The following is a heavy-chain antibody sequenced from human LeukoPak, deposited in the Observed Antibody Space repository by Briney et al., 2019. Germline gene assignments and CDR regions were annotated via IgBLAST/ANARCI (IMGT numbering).Heavy chain of an antibody. J-gene: IGHJ4*02. CDR3: ARNKRRFDQ. V-gene: IGHV3-11*01. CDR2: ISNRGFST. CDR1: GFNLSDHY. Sequence: GGSLRLSCSAPGFNLSDHYMSWIRQTPGGGLYCVSYISNRGFSTYYADPVKGRFTISRDNTKNSLYLEMQSLRAEDTAIYYCARNKRRFDQWGQGTVVTVSS.